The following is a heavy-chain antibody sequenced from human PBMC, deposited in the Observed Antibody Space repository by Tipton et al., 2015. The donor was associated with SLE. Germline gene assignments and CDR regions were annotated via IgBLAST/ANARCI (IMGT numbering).Heavy chain of an antibody. J-gene: IGHJ3*01. V-gene: IGHV3-49*04. CDR2: IRGKAYGGTT. Sequence: SLRLSCKGSGFRFGAYALSWVRQAPGKGLEWIGFIRGKAYGGTTDFAASVKGRFTISRDDSKNTLYLQMTSLRVEDTAVYYCARLSTERAFDLWGQGTMVTVSS. CDR1: GFRFGAYA. CDR3: ARLSTERAFDL. D-gene: IGHD6-25*01.